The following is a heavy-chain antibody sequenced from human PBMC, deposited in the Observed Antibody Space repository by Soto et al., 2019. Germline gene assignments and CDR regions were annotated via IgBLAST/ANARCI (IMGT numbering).Heavy chain of an antibody. CDR2: IRDDGRDK. J-gene: IGHJ3*02. CDR1: GFTINNYW. V-gene: IGHV3-7*01. Sequence: GGSLRLSCVASGFTINNYWMTWVRQAPGKGLEWVANIRDDGRDKYYLDSVKGRFSISRDNAKNSMYLQMDSLRAEDTAMYYCARDPTVTDAFDIWGQGTLVTVSS. CDR3: ARDPTVTDAFDI. D-gene: IGHD4-17*01.